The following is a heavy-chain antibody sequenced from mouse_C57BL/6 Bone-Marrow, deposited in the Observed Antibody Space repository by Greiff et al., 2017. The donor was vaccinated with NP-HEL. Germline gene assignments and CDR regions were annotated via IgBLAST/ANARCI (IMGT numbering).Heavy chain of an antibody. Sequence: EVMLVESGGGLVKPGGSLKLSCAASGFTFSSYAMSWVRQTPEKRLEWVATISDGGSYTYYPDNVKGRFTISRDNAKNNRYLQMSHLKSEDTAMDYCARDPGYWYFDVWGTGTTVTVSA. V-gene: IGHV5-4*01. CDR3: ARDPGYWYFDV. J-gene: IGHJ1*03. CDR1: GFTFSSYA. CDR2: ISDGGSYT.